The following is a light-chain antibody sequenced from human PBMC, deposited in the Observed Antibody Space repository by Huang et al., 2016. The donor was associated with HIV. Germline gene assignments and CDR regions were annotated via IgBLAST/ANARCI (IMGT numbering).Light chain of an antibody. J-gene: IGKJ2*01. CDR2: DTS. CDR3: QQYSSSPYT. Sequence: EILLTQSPGTLSLSPGQRASLSCGASRSVSDNYLAWYQHKPGLAPRLLIYDTSNRATGIPGRFSGSGSGSDFTLTIGRLEPEDFAVYYCQQYSSSPYTFGQGTKL. V-gene: IGKV3D-20*01. CDR1: RSVSDNY.